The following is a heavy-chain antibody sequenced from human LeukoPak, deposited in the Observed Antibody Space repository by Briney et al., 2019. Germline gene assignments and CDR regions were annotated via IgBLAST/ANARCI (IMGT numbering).Heavy chain of an antibody. D-gene: IGHD3-10*01. CDR2: IGTLDDT. Sequence: PGGSLRLSCAASGFTFSNSDMHWVRQATGKRLEWVSAIGTLDDTYYSGSVKGRFTISRENPKNSLYLQMNSLRAEDTAVYYCATTLLPYGGYYFDYWGQGTLVTVSS. V-gene: IGHV3-13*01. J-gene: IGHJ4*02. CDR3: ATTLLPYGGYYFDY. CDR1: GFTFSNSD.